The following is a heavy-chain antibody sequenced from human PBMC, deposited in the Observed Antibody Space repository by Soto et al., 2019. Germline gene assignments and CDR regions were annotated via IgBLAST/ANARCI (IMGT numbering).Heavy chain of an antibody. V-gene: IGHV4-4*02. CDR3: ARTSYYDNTGYYNMHV. J-gene: IGHJ6*02. CDR2: IHHSETT. CDR1: GGSISSNNW. D-gene: IGHD3-22*01. Sequence: SETLSLTCAISGGSISSNNWWTWVRQSPGKGLEWIGEIHHSETTNYNPSLDRRVTISVDKSKNQFSLKLTSVTAADTADYYCARTSYYDNTGYYNMHVWGQGTTVTVSS.